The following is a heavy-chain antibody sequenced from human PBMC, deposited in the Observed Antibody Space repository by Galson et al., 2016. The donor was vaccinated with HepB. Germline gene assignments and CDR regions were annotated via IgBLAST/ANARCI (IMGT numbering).Heavy chain of an antibody. Sequence: SVKVSCKASGYSFTSYGISWVRQAPGQGLEWMGWISTYNANTNYAQTLQGRVTMTTDTSTSTAYRELRRLTSDDTAVYYCARVYFDFWSGITYYYSMDVWGKGTTVTVSS. CDR3: ARVYFDFWSGITYYYSMDV. CDR1: GYSFTSYG. V-gene: IGHV1-18*04. J-gene: IGHJ6*03. D-gene: IGHD3-3*01. CDR2: ISTYNANT.